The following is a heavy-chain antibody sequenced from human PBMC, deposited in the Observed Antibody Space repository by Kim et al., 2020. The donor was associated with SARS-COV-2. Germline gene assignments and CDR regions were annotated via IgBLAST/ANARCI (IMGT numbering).Heavy chain of an antibody. V-gene: IGHV5-51*01. Sequence: GESLKISCKGSGYRFTSYWIGWVRQMPGKGLEWMGIIYPGDSDTRYGPSFQGQVTISADKSISTASLQWSSLKASDTAIYYCARLRSVGELDYWGQGTLVTVSS. CDR2: IYPGDSDT. CDR3: ARLRSVGELDY. D-gene: IGHD3-16*01. CDR1: GYRFTSYW. J-gene: IGHJ4*02.